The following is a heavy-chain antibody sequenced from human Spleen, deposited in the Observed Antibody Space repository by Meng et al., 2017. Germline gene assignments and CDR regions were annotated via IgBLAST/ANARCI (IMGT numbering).Heavy chain of an antibody. CDR3: ARGGNWFDP. Sequence: QVQLQESGPGLVKPSQTLSLTCTVSGGSVSSGGLPWSWIRQSPGKGLEWIGYIYLSGSTHYSPSLKSRVTISLDRSKNQFSLKLNSVTAADTAVYYCARGGNWFDPWGQGTLVTSPQ. J-gene: IGHJ5*02. CDR1: GGSVSSGGLP. V-gene: IGHV4-30-2*06. D-gene: IGHD3-16*01. CDR2: IYLSGST.